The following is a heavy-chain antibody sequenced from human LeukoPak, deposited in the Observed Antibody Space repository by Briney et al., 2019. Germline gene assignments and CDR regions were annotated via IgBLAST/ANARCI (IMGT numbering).Heavy chain of an antibody. D-gene: IGHD3-22*01. J-gene: IGHJ5*02. V-gene: IGHV4-59*08. CDR3: ARVQHYYDSSGYPNWFDP. CDR2: IYYSGST. Sequence: SETLSLTCTVSGGSISSYYWSWIRQPPGKGLEWIGYIYYSGSTNYNPSLKSRVTISVDTSKNQFSLKLSSVTAADTAVYYCARVQHYYDSSGYPNWFDPWGQGTLVTVSS. CDR1: GGSISSYY.